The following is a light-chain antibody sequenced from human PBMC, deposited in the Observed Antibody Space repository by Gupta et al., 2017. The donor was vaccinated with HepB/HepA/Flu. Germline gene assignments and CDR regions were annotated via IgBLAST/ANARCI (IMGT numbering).Light chain of an antibody. V-gene: IGLV2-8*01. CDR1: SSDVGRYDY. Sequence: QSALTQPPSASGSPGQSVTISCTGTSSDVGRYDYVSWYQQHPGKAPKLMIFEVHKRPSGVPDRFSGSKSGNTASLTVAGLQAEDEADYYCSSQAGSNNVVVFGGGTELTVL. CDR3: SSQAGSNNVVV. CDR2: EVH. J-gene: IGLJ2*01.